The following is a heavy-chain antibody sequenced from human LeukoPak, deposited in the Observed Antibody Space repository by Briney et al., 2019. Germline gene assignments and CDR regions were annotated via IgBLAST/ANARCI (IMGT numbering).Heavy chain of an antibody. D-gene: IGHD7-27*01. CDR2: MSGSGSST. Sequence: GGSLRLSCAASGFTFTNYAMSWVRQAPGKGLEWVSGMSGSGSSTYYADSVKGRFTISRDNAKNSLYLQMNSLRDEDTAVYYCARDSNWSFDYWGQGTLVTVSS. CDR3: ARDSNWSFDY. V-gene: IGHV3-23*01. CDR1: GFTFTNYA. J-gene: IGHJ4*02.